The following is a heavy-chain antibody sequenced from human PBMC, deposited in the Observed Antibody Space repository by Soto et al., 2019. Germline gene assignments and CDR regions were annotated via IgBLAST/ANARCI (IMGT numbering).Heavy chain of an antibody. CDR1: GYTFTGYY. D-gene: IGHD3-3*01. V-gene: IGHV1-2*02. Sequence: ASVKVSCKASGYTFTGYYMHWVRQAPGQGLEWMGWINPNSGGTNYAQKFRGRVTMTRDTSISTAYMELSRLRSDDTAVYYCASGATIFGVVTPGRFDPWGQGTLVTVSS. CDR2: INPNSGGT. J-gene: IGHJ5*02. CDR3: ASGATIFGVVTPGRFDP.